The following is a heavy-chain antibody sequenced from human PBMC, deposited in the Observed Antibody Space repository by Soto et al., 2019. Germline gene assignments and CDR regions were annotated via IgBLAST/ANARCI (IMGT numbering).Heavy chain of an antibody. J-gene: IGHJ3*02. CDR3: ARDLCANGCVAFDI. CDR1: GGSISSNNYY. D-gene: IGHD2-21*01. CDR2: IYYSGTT. Sequence: PSETLSLTCTVSGGSISSNNYYWGWIRQPPGKGLEWIGSIYYSGTTFYNPSLKSRITISVDTSKNQFSLTLSSVTAADTAVYYCARDLCANGCVAFDIWGQGTMVTVSS. V-gene: IGHV4-39*07.